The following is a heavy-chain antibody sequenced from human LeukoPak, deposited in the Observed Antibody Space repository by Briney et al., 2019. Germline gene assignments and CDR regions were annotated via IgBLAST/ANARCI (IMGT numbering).Heavy chain of an antibody. CDR1: GFTVSSNY. D-gene: IGHD4-23*01. Sequence: GSLRLSCAASGFTVSSNYMSWVRQAPGKGLEWVSVIYSGGSTYYADSVKGRFTISRDNSKNTLYLQMNSLRAEDTAVYYCARVVTQASDAFDIWGQETMVTVSS. J-gene: IGHJ3*02. V-gene: IGHV3-66*01. CDR2: IYSGGST. CDR3: ARVVTQASDAFDI.